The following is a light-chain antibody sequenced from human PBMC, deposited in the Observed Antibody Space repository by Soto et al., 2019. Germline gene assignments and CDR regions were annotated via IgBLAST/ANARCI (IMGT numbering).Light chain of an antibody. V-gene: IGLV2-14*01. CDR1: SSDVGGYNY. Sequence: QSVLTQPASVSGSRGQSITISCTGTSSDVGGYNYVSWYQQHPGKAPKLMICDVSDRPSGISNRFSGSKSGNTASLTISGLQAEDEADYYCSSYTTSSTYVFGTGTKLTVL. CDR2: DVS. J-gene: IGLJ1*01. CDR3: SSYTTSSTYV.